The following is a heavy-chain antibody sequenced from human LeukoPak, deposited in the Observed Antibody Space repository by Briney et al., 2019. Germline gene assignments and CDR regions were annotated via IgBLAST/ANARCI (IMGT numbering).Heavy chain of an antibody. CDR3: ARAGHNGYEIDY. CDR2: IDYSGST. J-gene: IGHJ4*02. V-gene: IGHV4-59*01. D-gene: IGHD5-12*01. Sequence: SETLSLTCTVSGGSIHTYYWSWIRQSPGKGLEWIGYIDYSGSTNYNLSLRSRVTMSIDTSKKQFSLKLTSVTAADTAVYYCARAGHNGYEIDYWGQGTLLTVSS. CDR1: GGSIHTYY.